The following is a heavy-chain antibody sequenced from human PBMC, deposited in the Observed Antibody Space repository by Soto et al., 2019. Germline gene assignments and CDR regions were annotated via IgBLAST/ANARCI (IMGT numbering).Heavy chain of an antibody. CDR2: IYHSGST. Sequence: SETLSLTCAVSGGSISSSNCWSFVRQPPGKGLEWIGEIYHSGSTNYNPSLKSRVTISVDKSKNQFSLKLSSVTAADTAVYYCARRFGELLYYYYYGMDVWGQGTTVTVSS. V-gene: IGHV4-4*02. J-gene: IGHJ6*02. CDR1: GGSISSSNC. D-gene: IGHD3-10*01. CDR3: ARRFGELLYYYYYGMDV.